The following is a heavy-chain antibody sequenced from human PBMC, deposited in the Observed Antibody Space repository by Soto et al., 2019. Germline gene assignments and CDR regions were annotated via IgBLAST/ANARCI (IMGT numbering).Heavy chain of an antibody. CDR2: ISYDGSNK. D-gene: IGHD6-6*01. V-gene: IGHV3-30*18. CDR1: GFTFSSYG. CDR3: AKDRRGEQLVWSLGWFDH. Sequence: QVQLVESGGGVVQPGRSLRLSCAASGFTFSSYGMHWVRQAPGKGLEWVAVISYDGSNKYYADSVKGRFTISRDNSKNTLYLLMKSLRAEDTAVYYCAKDRRGEQLVWSLGWFDHWGQGTLVTVSS. J-gene: IGHJ5*02.